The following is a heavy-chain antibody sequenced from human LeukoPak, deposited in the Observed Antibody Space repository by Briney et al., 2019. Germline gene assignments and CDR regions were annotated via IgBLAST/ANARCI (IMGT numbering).Heavy chain of an antibody. CDR2: IYYSGST. CDR3: VRLFYYDSRGPPS. Sequence: SQTLSLTCHVLGGSIRSSNYYWGWLRQPPGKGLEWIGSIYYSGSTYYNTSLKGRGTMSVDTSNNQFSLKLTSATAADTAVYYCVRLFYYDSRGPPSWGQGTLVTVSS. CDR1: GGSIRSSNYY. J-gene: IGHJ5*02. V-gene: IGHV4-39*01. D-gene: IGHD3-22*01.